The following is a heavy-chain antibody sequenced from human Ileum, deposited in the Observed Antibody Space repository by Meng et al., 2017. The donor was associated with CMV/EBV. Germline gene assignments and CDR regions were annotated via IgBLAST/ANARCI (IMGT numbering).Heavy chain of an antibody. CDR1: GVSISAYF. CDR2: FHTSGTT. J-gene: IGHJ3*02. Sequence: QASDPGLLKPSETLSLTCTVFGVSISAYFWSWIRQPAGKGLECIGRFHTSGTTNYNPSLKSRVTMSVDSSKNQFSLNLSSVTAADTAVYYCATEKWAAAGYGAFDIWGQGTMVTVSS. CDR3: ATEKWAAAGYGAFDI. D-gene: IGHD6-13*01. V-gene: IGHV4-4*07.